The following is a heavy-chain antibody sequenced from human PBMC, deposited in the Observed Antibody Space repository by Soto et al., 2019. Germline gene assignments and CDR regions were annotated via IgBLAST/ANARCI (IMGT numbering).Heavy chain of an antibody. V-gene: IGHV3-53*02. CDR2: IYSGGST. CDR3: ARDRHYYGMDV. CDR1: GFTVSSNY. Sequence: EVQLVETGGGLIQPGGSLRLSCAASGFTVSSNYMSWVRQAPGKGLEWVSVIYSGGSTYYADSVKGRFTISRDNSKNTLYLQMNRPSAEDTATYYCARDRHYYGMDVWGPGNTVTDSS. J-gene: IGHJ6*02.